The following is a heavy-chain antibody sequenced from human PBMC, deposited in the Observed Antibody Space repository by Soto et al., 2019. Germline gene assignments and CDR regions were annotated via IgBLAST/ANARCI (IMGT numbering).Heavy chain of an antibody. CDR3: ARRPGTHSGYYYYYGMDV. J-gene: IGHJ6*02. D-gene: IGHD1-1*01. V-gene: IGHV1-2*02. CDR2: INPNSGGT. Sequence: ASVKVSCKASGYTFTGYYMHWVRQAPGQGLEWMGWINPNSGGTNYAQKFQGRVTMTRDRSISTAYMELSRLRSDDTAVYYCARRPGTHSGYYYYYGMDVWGQGTTVTVSS. CDR1: GYTFTGYY.